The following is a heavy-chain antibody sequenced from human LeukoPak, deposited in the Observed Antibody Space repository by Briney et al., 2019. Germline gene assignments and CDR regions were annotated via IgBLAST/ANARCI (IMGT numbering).Heavy chain of an antibody. Sequence: PGGSLRLSCAASGFTFSTYAMSWIRQPPGKGLEWIGEINHSGSTNYNPSLKSRVTISVDTSKNQFSLKLSSVTAADTAVYYCARAPPRGYCSGGSCSRAGWFDPWGQGTLVTVSS. CDR1: GFTFSTYA. D-gene: IGHD2-15*01. CDR2: INHSGST. J-gene: IGHJ5*02. CDR3: ARAPPRGYCSGGSCSRAGWFDP. V-gene: IGHV4-34*01.